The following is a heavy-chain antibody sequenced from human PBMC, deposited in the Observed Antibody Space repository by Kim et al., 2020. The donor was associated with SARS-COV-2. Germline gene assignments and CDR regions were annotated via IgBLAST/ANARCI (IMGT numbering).Heavy chain of an antibody. J-gene: IGHJ6*02. CDR2: ISSSGSTI. Sequence: GGSLRLSCAASGFTFSDYYMSWIRQAPGKGLEWVSYISSSGSTIYYADSVKGRFTISRDNAKNSLYLQMNSLRAEDTAVYYCARDITIFGVAPYYYYGMDVWGQGTTVTVSS. CDR1: GFTFSDYY. D-gene: IGHD3-3*01. CDR3: ARDITIFGVAPYYYYGMDV. V-gene: IGHV3-11*01.